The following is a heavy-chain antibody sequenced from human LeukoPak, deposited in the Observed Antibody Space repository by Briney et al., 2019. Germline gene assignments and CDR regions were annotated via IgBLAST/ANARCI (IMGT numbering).Heavy chain of an antibody. Sequence: SETLSLTCTVSGGSISSYYWSWIRQPPGKGLEWIGYIYYSGSTNYNPSLKSRVTISVDTSKNQFSLKLSSVTAADTAVYYCARDKLAHWNYGGGDAFDIWGQGTMVTASS. CDR2: IYYSGST. CDR1: GGSISSYY. J-gene: IGHJ3*02. V-gene: IGHV4-59*01. D-gene: IGHD1-7*01. CDR3: ARDKLAHWNYGGGDAFDI.